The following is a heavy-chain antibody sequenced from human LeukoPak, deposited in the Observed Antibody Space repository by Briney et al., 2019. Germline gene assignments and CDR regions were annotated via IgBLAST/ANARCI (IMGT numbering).Heavy chain of an antibody. V-gene: IGHV4-34*01. CDR3: ARAVAGSGGWYFDY. CDR1: GGSISGTYY. D-gene: IGHD6-19*01. J-gene: IGHJ4*02. CDR2: INHSGST. Sequence: SETLSLTCTVSGGSISGTYYWSWIRQPPGKGLEWIGEINHSGSTNYNPSLKSRVTISVDTSKNQFSLKLSSVTAADTAVYYCARAVAGSGGWYFDYWGQGTLVTVSS.